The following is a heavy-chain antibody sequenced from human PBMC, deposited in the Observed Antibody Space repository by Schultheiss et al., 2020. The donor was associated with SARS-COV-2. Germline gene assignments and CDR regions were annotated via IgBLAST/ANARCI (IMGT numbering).Heavy chain of an antibody. Sequence: ASVKVSCKASGYTFTGYYMHWVRQAPGQGLEWMGWINPNSGGTNYAQKFQGRVTMTRDTSISTAYMELSRLRSDDTAVYYCARVYYDYVWYYGMDVWGQGTTVTVSS. CDR3: ARVYYDYVWYYGMDV. CDR1: GYTFTGYY. J-gene: IGHJ6*02. V-gene: IGHV1-2*02. D-gene: IGHD3-16*01. CDR2: INPNSGGT.